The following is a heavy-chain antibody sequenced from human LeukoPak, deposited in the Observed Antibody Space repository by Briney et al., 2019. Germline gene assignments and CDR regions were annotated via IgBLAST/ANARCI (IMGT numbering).Heavy chain of an antibody. D-gene: IGHD3-9*01. CDR2: INPSGGST. V-gene: IGHV1-46*01. CDR3: ARGSPGYSSFDY. Sequence: SVKVSCKASGYTFTRYDLHWIRQAPGQGLEWMGLINPSGGSTSYAQTFQGRVTMTRDMSTSTVYMEVSSLRSEDTAVYYCARGSPGYSSFDYWGQGTLVTVSS. J-gene: IGHJ4*02. CDR1: GYTFTRYD.